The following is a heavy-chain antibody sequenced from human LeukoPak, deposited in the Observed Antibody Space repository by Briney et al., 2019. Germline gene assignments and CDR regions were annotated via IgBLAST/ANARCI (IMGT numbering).Heavy chain of an antibody. Sequence: SETLSLTCTVSGASVTSYYWNWIRQPPGKGLEWIGYIYTSGGTNYIPSLKGRVTISIDTSKNQFSLKLSSVTAADSAVYYCARLTRLSTSPDRYYLDYWGQGTLVTVSS. V-gene: IGHV4-4*09. CDR1: GASVTSYY. CDR2: IYTSGGT. CDR3: ARLTRLSTSPDRYYLDY. J-gene: IGHJ4*02. D-gene: IGHD6-6*01.